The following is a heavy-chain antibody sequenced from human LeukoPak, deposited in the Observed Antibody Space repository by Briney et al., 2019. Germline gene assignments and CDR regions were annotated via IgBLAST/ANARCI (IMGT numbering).Heavy chain of an antibody. CDR3: ARGGGMRSWYDFDY. CDR2: IKEAGSEK. J-gene: IGHJ4*02. Sequence: GGSLRLSCAASGFTFSNYWMSWVRQAPGKGLEFMANIKEAGSEKYYVDSVKGRFTISRDNDKNLVHLQMNSQRAEDTAVYYCARGGGMRSWYDFDYWGQGTLVTVSS. CDR1: GFTFSNYW. D-gene: IGHD6-13*01. V-gene: IGHV3-7*04.